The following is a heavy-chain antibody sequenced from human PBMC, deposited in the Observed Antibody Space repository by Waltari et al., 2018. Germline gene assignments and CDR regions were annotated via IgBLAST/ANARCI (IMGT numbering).Heavy chain of an antibody. CDR1: SGSISIPNYF. Sequence: QVQLQESGPGLVKPSQTLTLTCTVSSGSISIPNYFWSWIRQAPGKGLEWIGSVSYRGITYYNPSLGSRVTMSVDTSKNQFSLNLNSVTAADAAIYYCARTTFVRYFDYWGQGTLVTVSS. D-gene: IGHD1-1*01. CDR2: VSYRGIT. CDR3: ARTTFVRYFDY. V-gene: IGHV4-30-4*01. J-gene: IGHJ4*02.